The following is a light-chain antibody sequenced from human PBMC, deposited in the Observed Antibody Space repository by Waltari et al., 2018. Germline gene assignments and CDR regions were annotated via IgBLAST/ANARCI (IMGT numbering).Light chain of an antibody. CDR2: DAS. CDR1: QSVSSA. Sequence: IQLTQSPSSLSASVGDRVTITCRASQSVSSALAWYQQKPGKAPNLLIYDASSLDSGVPSRVSGSGTGTDFTLKIIRVEAYEVGVYYYDQGTHSPFTFGPGTKLDIK. J-gene: IGKJ3*01. CDR3: DQGTHSPFT. V-gene: IGKV1-13*02.